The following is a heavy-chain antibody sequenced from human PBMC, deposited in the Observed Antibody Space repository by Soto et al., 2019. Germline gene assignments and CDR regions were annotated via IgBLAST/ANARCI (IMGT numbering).Heavy chain of an antibody. Sequence: QVQLVQSGAEVKKPGASVKVSCKASGYTFTSYGISWVRQAPGQGLEGMGWISAYNGNTNYAQKLQGRVTMTTDTAPSTGVIGPGSLRSDATAVYYCAEVPVTRSGGWRAFDFWGQGTMVTVSS. CDR1: GYTFTSYG. CDR3: AEVPVTRSGGWRAFDF. V-gene: IGHV1-18*01. CDR2: ISAYNGNT. J-gene: IGHJ3*01. D-gene: IGHD2-15*01.